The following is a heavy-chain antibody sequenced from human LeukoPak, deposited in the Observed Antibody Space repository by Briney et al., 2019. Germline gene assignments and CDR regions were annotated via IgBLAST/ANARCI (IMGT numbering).Heavy chain of an antibody. Sequence: PSETLSLTCTVSGGSISSGSYYWSWIRQPAGKGLEWIGRTYTSGSTNYNPSLKSRVTISVDTSKNQFSLKLSSVTAADTAVYYCARSPRGGAVAGTKVFDPWGQGTLVTVSS. J-gene: IGHJ5*02. CDR2: TYTSGST. CDR3: ARSPRGGAVAGTKVFDP. D-gene: IGHD6-19*01. CDR1: GGSISSGSYY. V-gene: IGHV4-61*02.